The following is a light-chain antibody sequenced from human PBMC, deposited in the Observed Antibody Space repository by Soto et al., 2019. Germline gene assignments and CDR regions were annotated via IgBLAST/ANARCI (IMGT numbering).Light chain of an antibody. CDR1: QSVSSY. CDR2: DAS. Sequence: EIVLTQSPVTLSLSPGERATLSCRASQSVSSYLGWYQQKPGQAPRLLIYDASRRATGIPARFSGSGSGTDFTLTISSLDPEDFAVYYCQQRYNWPSTFGGGTKVEIK. J-gene: IGKJ4*01. CDR3: QQRYNWPST. V-gene: IGKV3-11*01.